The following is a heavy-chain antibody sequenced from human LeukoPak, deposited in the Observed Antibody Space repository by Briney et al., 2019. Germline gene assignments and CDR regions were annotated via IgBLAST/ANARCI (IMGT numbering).Heavy chain of an antibody. J-gene: IGHJ4*02. D-gene: IGHD4-23*01. Sequence: SETLSLTCAVYGGSFSSYYWGWIRQPPGKGLEWIGSIYYSGSTYYNPFLKSRVTISVDTSKNQFSLKLSSVTAADTAVYYCARGSTVVNYYFDYWGQGTLVTVSS. V-gene: IGHV4-39*07. CDR2: IYYSGST. CDR3: ARGSTVVNYYFDY. CDR1: GGSFSSYY.